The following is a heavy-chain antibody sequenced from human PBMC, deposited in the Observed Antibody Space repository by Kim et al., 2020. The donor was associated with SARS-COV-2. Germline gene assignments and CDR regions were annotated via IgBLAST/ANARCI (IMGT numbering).Heavy chain of an antibody. CDR3: AYLDVWGTN. Sequence: SETLSLTCTVSGGSVSSGSYYWSWIRQPPGKGLEWIGYIYYSGSTNYNPSLKSRVTISVDTSKNQFSLKLSSVTAADTAVYYCAYLDVWGTNWGQGTLVTVSS. D-gene: IGHD3-16*01. V-gene: IGHV4-61*01. J-gene: IGHJ4*02. CDR2: IYYSGST. CDR1: GGSVSSGSYY.